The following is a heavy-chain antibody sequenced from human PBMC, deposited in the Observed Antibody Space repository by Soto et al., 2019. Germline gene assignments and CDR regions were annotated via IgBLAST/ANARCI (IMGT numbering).Heavy chain of an antibody. CDR3: ARGPLRNWFDP. CDR2: INAGNGNT. D-gene: IGHD5-12*01. Sequence: QAPGQRLEWMGWINAGNGNTKYSQKFQGRVTITKNTSASTAYMELSSLRSEDTAVYYCARGPLRNWFDPWGQGTLVTVSS. J-gene: IGHJ5*02. V-gene: IGHV1-3*01.